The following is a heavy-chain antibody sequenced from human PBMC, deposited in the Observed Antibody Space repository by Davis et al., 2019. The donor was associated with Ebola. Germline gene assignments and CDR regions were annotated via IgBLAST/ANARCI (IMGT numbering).Heavy chain of an antibody. D-gene: IGHD2/OR15-2a*01. CDR1: GFTFSSYA. CDR3: VKYFNYAFEW. CDR2: IKQDGSEK. V-gene: IGHV3-7*03. J-gene: IGHJ4*02. Sequence: GESLKISCAASGFTFSSYAMSWVRQAPGKGLEWVANIKQDGSEKYYVDSVRGRFTISRDNAKNSLHLQMNSLRAEDTAVYFCVKYFNYAFEWWGRGTLVTVSS.